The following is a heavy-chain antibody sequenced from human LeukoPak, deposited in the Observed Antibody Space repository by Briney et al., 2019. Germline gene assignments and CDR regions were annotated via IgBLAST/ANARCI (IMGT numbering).Heavy chain of an antibody. CDR3: ARALRYDFWSGYLTAPDY. Sequence: ASVKVSCKASGYTFTGYYMHWVRQAPGQGLEWMGWINPNSGGTNYAQKFQGRVTMTRDTSISTAYMELSRLRSDDTAVYYCARALRYDFWSGYLTAPDYWGQGTLVTVSS. D-gene: IGHD3-3*01. J-gene: IGHJ4*02. V-gene: IGHV1-2*02. CDR2: INPNSGGT. CDR1: GYTFTGYY.